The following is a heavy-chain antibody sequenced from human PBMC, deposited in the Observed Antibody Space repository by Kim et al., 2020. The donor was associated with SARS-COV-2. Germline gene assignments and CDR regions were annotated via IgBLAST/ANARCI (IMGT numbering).Heavy chain of an antibody. D-gene: IGHD2-21*02. CDR3: ARDAQGGGFIAATAMGVIDF. Sequence: ASVKVSCKTSGYTFTGYYIHWVRQAPGQGLEWMGWINPHSGDGYVPQKFQGRVTMSRDTSINTAYMDLSRLRSDDTAVYYCARDAQGGGFIAATAMGVIDFWGQGTLVTVST. V-gene: IGHV1-2*02. J-gene: IGHJ4*02. CDR1: GYTFTGYY. CDR2: INPHSGDG.